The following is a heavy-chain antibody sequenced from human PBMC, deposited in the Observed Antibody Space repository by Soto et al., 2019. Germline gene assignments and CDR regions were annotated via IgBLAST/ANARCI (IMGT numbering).Heavy chain of an antibody. CDR2: IWYDGSNK. CDR1: GFTFSSYG. CDR3: ARDRAPKSYYYYYGMDV. Sequence: PGGSLRLSCAASGFTFSSYGMHWVRQAPGKGLEWVAVIWYDGSNKYYADSVKGRFTISRDNSKNTLYLQMNSLRAEDTAVYYCARDRAPKSYYYYYGMDVWGQGTTVTVSS. V-gene: IGHV3-33*01. J-gene: IGHJ6*02.